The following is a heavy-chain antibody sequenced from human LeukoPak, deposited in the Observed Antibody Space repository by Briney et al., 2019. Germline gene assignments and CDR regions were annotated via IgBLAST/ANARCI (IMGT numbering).Heavy chain of an antibody. CDR2: INHSGST. Sequence: PSETLSLTCAVYGGSFSGYYWSWIRQPPGKGLEWIGEINHSGSTNYNPSLKSRVTISVDASKNQFSLKLSSVIAADTAVYYCATCSSSWYRGIDVWGQGTTVTVSS. V-gene: IGHV4-34*01. CDR1: GGSFSGYY. CDR3: ATCSSSWYRGIDV. D-gene: IGHD6-13*01. J-gene: IGHJ6*02.